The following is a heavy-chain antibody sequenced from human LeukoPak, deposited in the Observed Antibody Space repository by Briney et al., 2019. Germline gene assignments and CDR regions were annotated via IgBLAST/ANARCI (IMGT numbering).Heavy chain of an antibody. J-gene: IGHJ4*02. CDR2: ISYDGSNK. CDR3: ARANY. CDR1: GFTFIRYA. Sequence: GASQRLSCASSGFTFIRYAMHSVRQAPGKGLEWVAVISYDGSNKYYADSVKGRFTISRDKSKNTLYLQMNSLRAEDTAVYYCARANYWGQGTLVSVSS. V-gene: IGHV3-30*04.